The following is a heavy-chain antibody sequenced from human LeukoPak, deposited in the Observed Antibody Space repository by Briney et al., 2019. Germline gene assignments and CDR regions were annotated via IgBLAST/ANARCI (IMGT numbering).Heavy chain of an antibody. Sequence: GASVKVSCKASGYTFTGYYMHWVRQAPGQGLEWMGWINPNSGATNYAQKFQVRVTMTRDTSFSTAYMELNRLTSDDTAVYYCARDVKYYDVLTAYSAVYYYMDVWGKGTTVTISS. CDR1: GYTFTGYY. J-gene: IGHJ6*03. CDR2: INPNSGAT. CDR3: ARDVKYYDVLTAYSAVYYYMDV. D-gene: IGHD3-9*01. V-gene: IGHV1-2*02.